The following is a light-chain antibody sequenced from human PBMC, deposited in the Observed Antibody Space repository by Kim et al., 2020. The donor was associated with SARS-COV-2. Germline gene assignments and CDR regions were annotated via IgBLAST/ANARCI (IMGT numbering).Light chain of an antibody. V-gene: IGKV3-11*01. CDR2: DAS. CDR3: QQRSSRPYT. Sequence: LALGERATLSCRASQSVASYLAWYQQRPGRAPTLLIYDASTRATAIPARFSGSGSGTDFTLTITSVGPEDFAVYYCQQRSSRPYTFGQGTKVDIK. J-gene: IGKJ2*01. CDR1: QSVASY.